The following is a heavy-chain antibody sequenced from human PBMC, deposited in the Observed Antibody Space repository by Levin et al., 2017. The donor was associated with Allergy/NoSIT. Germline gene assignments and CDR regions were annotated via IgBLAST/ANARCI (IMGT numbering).Heavy chain of an antibody. CDR3: AKGSKDSYYYDSSGYLGY. J-gene: IGHJ4*02. CDR1: GFTFSSYG. D-gene: IGHD3-22*01. V-gene: IGHV3-30*18. CDR2: ISYDGSNK. Sequence: GGSLRLSCAASGFTFSSYGMHWVRQAPGKGLEWVAVISYDGSNKYYADSVKGRFTISRDNSKNTLYLQMNSLRAEDTAVYYCAKGSKDSYYYDSSGYLGYWGQGTLVTVSS.